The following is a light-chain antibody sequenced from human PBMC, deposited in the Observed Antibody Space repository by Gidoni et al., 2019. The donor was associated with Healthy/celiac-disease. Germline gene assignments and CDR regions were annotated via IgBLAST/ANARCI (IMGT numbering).Light chain of an antibody. J-gene: IGKJ2*01. CDR2: WAS. V-gene: IGKV4-1*01. CDR3: QQYYSTPYT. CDR1: QSVLYSSNNKNY. Sequence: DIVMTQSPDSLAVSLGERATINCKYSQSVLYSSNNKNYLAWYQQKPGQPPKLLIYWASTRESGVPARFSGSGSGTDFTLTISSLQAEDVAVYYCQQYYSTPYTFXXXTKLEIK.